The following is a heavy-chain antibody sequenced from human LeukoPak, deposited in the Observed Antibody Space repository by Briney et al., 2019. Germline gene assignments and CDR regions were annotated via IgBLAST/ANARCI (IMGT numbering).Heavy chain of an antibody. CDR3: ARDYGGSSGWFDP. CDR2: MNPNSGAT. V-gene: IGHV1-8*01. Sequence: ASVTVSCKASGYTFTSYDFNWLRQATGQGPEWMGWMNPNSGATGYAQKFQGRITMTRSASINTAYMELTDLRSEDTAVYYCARDYGGSSGWFDPWGQGTLVTVSS. J-gene: IGHJ5*02. CDR1: GYTFTSYD. D-gene: IGHD4-23*01.